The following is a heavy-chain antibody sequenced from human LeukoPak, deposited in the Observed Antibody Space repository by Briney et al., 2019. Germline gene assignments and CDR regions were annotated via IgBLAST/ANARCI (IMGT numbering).Heavy chain of an antibody. CDR2: ISSSSSYI. J-gene: IGHJ4*02. CDR1: GFTFSSYS. D-gene: IGHD6-25*01. V-gene: IGHV3-21*01. CDR3: AKDQRETGVFDY. Sequence: GGSLRLSCAASGFTFSSYSMNWVRQAPGKGLEWVSSISSSSSYIYYADSVKGRFTISRDNSKNTLYLQMNSLRAEDTAVYYCAKDQRETGVFDYWGQGTLVTVSS.